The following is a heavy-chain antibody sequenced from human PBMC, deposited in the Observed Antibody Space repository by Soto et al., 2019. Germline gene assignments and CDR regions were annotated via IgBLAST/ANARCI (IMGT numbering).Heavy chain of an antibody. V-gene: IGHV1-3*01. D-gene: IGHD4-17*01. CDR2: INAGNGNT. J-gene: IGHJ6*01. CDR3: ARDIAHDYGGNSVGRNYYYYGMDV. CDR1: GYTFTSYA. Sequence: ASVKVSCKASGYTFTSYAMHWVRQAPGQRLEWMGWINAGNGNTKYSQKFQGRVTITRDTSASTAYMELSSLRSEDTAVYYCARDIAHDYGGNSVGRNYYYYGMDVWGQGTTVTVSS.